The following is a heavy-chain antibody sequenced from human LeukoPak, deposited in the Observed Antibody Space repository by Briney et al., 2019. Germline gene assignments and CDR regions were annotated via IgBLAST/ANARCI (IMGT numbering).Heavy chain of an antibody. J-gene: IGHJ4*02. V-gene: IGHV3-30*02. CDR1: GFILSSYG. D-gene: IGHD3-22*01. CDR2: IRSDGRDT. CDR3: AKHDSSSDF. Sequence: GGSLTLSRAASGFILSSYGMHGVRQPPAKGLAWVAFIRSDGRDTYSAASVKRRFSISRDNSKNTLWLQMNSLRAEDTAVYYCAKHDSSSDFWGEGTLVTVSS.